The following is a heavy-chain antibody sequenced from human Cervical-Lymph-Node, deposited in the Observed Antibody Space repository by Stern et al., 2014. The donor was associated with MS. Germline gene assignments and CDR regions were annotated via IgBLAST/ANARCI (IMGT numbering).Heavy chain of an antibody. CDR1: GFSLSTIGMC. CDR2: IDWDDEK. CDR3: ARMIFGEVMNDAFDM. D-gene: IGHD3-3*01. Sequence: QITLKESGPALVRPTQTLTLTCTFSGFSLSTIGMCVNWIRQPPGKALEWLARIDWDDEKYYRTSLETRLTISKDTSKNQVVLTMTNMDPVDTATYYCARMIFGEVMNDAFDMWGQGTMVTVSS. J-gene: IGHJ3*02. V-gene: IGHV2-70*15.